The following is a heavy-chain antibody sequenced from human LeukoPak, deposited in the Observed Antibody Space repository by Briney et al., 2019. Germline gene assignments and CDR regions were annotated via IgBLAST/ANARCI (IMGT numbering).Heavy chain of an antibody. Sequence: ASVTVSCKASGYTFTSYGISWVRQAPGQGLEWMGWISAYNGNTNYAQKLQGRVTMTTDTSTSTAYMELRSLRSDDTAVYYCARGLSVRLRVFSWFDPWGQGTLVTVSS. CDR3: ARGLSVRLRVFSWFDP. D-gene: IGHD4-17*01. V-gene: IGHV1-18*01. J-gene: IGHJ5*02. CDR2: ISAYNGNT. CDR1: GYTFTSYG.